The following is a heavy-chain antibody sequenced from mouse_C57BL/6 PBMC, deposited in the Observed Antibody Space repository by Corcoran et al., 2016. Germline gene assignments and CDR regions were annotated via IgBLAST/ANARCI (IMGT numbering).Heavy chain of an antibody. CDR2: IYPGSGNT. CDR1: GYTFTDYY. V-gene: IGHV1-76*01. J-gene: IGHJ2*01. CDR3: AREPNWDYFDY. D-gene: IGHD4-1*02. Sequence: QVQLKQSGAELVRPGASVKLSCKASGYTFTDYYINWVQQRPGQGLEWIARIYPGSGNTYYNEKFKGKATLTAEKSSSTAYMQLSSLTSEDSAVYFCAREPNWDYFDYWGQGTTLTVSS.